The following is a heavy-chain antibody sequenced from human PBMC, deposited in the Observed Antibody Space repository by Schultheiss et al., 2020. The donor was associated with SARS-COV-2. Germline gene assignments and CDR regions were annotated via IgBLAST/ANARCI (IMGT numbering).Heavy chain of an antibody. J-gene: IGHJ6*02. Sequence: GGSLRLSCAASGFTVSSNYMSWVRQAPGKGLEWVSAISGSGGSTYYADSVKGRFTISRDNSKNTLYLQMNSLRAEDTAVYYCARISVVTELYYYYGMDVWGQGTTVTVSS. D-gene: IGHD4-23*01. CDR1: GFTVSSNY. CDR2: ISGSGGST. CDR3: ARISVVTELYYYYGMDV. V-gene: IGHV3-23*01.